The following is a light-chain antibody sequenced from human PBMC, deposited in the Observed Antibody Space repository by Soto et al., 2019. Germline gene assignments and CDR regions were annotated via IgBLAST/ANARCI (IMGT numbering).Light chain of an antibody. V-gene: IGKV3-20*01. CDR3: QQYGSSPFT. Sequence: EIVLTQSPATLSLSPGERATLSCRASQSVSSSYLACYQQKPGQAPSLLIYGASSTATGIPDRFSGSVSGTALTLTIRRLEPEVFAVYYCQQYGSSPFTFGPVTKVDIK. CDR1: QSVSSSY. CDR2: GAS. J-gene: IGKJ3*01.